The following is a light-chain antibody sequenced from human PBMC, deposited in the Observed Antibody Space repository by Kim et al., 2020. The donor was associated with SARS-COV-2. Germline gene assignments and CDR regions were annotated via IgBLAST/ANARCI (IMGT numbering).Light chain of an antibody. CDR3: QQRSNWIT. CDR1: HSVNGY. CDR2: DAS. V-gene: IGKV3-11*01. J-gene: IGKJ5*01. Sequence: SLSPGERATLSCRASHSVNGYLAWYQQKPGQAPKLLIYDASNRASGIPVRFSGSGSGTDYTLIINSLEPDDFAVYYCQQRSNWITFGQGTRLEIK.